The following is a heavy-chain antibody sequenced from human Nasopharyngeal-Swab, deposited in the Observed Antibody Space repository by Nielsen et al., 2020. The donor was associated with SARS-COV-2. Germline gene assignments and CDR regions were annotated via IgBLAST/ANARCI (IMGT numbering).Heavy chain of an antibody. CDR2: ISSSSSYI. CDR3: ARVRRDGYNLHFDY. Sequence: VRQAPGKGLEWVSSISSSSSYIYYADSVKGRFTISRDNAKSSLYLQMNSLRAEDTAVYYCARVRRDGYNLHFDYWGQGTLVTVSS. J-gene: IGHJ4*02. D-gene: IGHD5-24*01. V-gene: IGHV3-21*01.